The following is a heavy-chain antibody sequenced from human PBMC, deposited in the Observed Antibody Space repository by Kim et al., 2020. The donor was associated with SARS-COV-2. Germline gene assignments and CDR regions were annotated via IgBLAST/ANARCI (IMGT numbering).Heavy chain of an antibody. V-gene: IGHV3-48*03. Sequence: GGSLRLSCAASGFTFSSYEMNWVRQAPGKGLEWVSYISSSGSTIYYADSVKGRFTISRDNAKNSLYLQMNSLRAEDTAVYYCARVYPRWSGYLNYWGQGTLVTVSS. J-gene: IGHJ4*02. D-gene: IGHD3-3*01. CDR1: GFTFSSYE. CDR2: ISSSGSTI. CDR3: ARVYPRWSGYLNY.